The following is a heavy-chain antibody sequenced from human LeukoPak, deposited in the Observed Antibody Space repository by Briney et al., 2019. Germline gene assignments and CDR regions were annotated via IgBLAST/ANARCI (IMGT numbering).Heavy chain of an antibody. V-gene: IGHV1-69*13. CDR1: GGTFSSYA. CDR3: ARDTAMVEGYFDY. D-gene: IGHD5-18*01. CDR2: IIPIFGTA. Sequence: ASVKVSCKASGGTFSSYAISWVRQAPGQGLEWMGGIIPIFGTANYAQKFQGRVTITADESTSTAYMELSSLRSEDTAVYYCARDTAMVEGYFDYWGQGTLVAVSS. J-gene: IGHJ4*02.